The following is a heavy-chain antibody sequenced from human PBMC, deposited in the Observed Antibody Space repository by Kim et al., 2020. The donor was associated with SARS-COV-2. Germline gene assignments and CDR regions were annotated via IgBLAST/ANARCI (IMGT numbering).Heavy chain of an antibody. CDR3: ARQGYSSSWYVVGY. D-gene: IGHD6-13*01. Sequence: TQSLKSRFTISVDTSKNQFSLKLSSVTAADTAVYYCARQGYSSSWYVVGYWGQGTLVTVSS. J-gene: IGHJ4*02. V-gene: IGHV4-39*01.